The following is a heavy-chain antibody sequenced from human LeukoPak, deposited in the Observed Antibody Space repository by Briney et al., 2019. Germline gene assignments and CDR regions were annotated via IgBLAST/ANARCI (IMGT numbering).Heavy chain of an antibody. CDR2: IIPILGIA. CDR1: GGTFSSYA. J-gene: IGHJ6*02. V-gene: IGHV1-69*04. CDR3: ARPTAGRSYYYGMDV. Sequence: ASVKVSCKASGGTFSSYAISWVRQAPGQGLEWMGRIIPILGIANYAQKFQGRVTITADKSTSTAYMELSSLRSEDTAVHYCARPTAGRSYYYGMDVWGQGTTVTVSS. D-gene: IGHD6-13*01.